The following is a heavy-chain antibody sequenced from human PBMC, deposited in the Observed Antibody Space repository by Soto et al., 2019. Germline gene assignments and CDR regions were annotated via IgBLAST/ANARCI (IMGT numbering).Heavy chain of an antibody. CDR2: IYYTGST. J-gene: IGHJ4*02. CDR3: AREFSNSPEAFDS. V-gene: IGHV4-61*01. D-gene: IGHD6-6*01. CDR1: GGSVDSDNFY. Sequence: SETLSLTCTVSGGSVDSDNFYWSWIRQPPGRGLEWIGYIYYTGSTNYNPSLKSRVTISIDTSRNQFSLKLSSVTAADTAVYYCAREFSNSPEAFDSWGQGSLVTVSS.